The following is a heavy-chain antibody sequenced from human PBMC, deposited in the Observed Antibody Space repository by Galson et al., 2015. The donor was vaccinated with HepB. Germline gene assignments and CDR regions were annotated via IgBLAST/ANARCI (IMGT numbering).Heavy chain of an antibody. CDR1: GYTFTSYG. Sequence: SVKVSCKASGYTFTSYGISWVRQAPGQGLEWMGWISAYNGNTNYAQKLQGRVTMTTDTSTSTAYMELRSLRSDDTAVYYCARDLGSYDSSGYYLFDYWGQGTLVTVSS. J-gene: IGHJ4*02. D-gene: IGHD3-22*01. CDR3: ARDLGSYDSSGYYLFDY. V-gene: IGHV1-18*04. CDR2: ISAYNGNT.